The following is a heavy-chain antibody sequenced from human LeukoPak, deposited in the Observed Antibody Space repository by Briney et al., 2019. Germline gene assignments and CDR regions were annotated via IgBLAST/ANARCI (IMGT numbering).Heavy chain of an antibody. D-gene: IGHD6-13*01. V-gene: IGHV3-30*18. Sequence: PGRSLRLSCAASRFTFSSFGMHWVRQAPGKGLEWVALISYDGSNKYYADSVKGRFTISRDNSKNTLYLQMNSLRAEDTALYYCAKEGYSSSWYYFDYWGQGTLVTVSS. CDR2: ISYDGSNK. CDR1: RFTFSSFG. CDR3: AKEGYSSSWYYFDY. J-gene: IGHJ4*02.